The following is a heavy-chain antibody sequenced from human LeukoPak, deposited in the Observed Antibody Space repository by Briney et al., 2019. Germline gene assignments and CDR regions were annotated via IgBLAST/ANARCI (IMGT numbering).Heavy chain of an antibody. V-gene: IGHV3-48*01. D-gene: IGHD6-19*01. CDR1: GFTFSTYA. J-gene: IGHJ4*02. CDR3: ARRPTAGTFDY. CDR2: ISAGTGTI. Sequence: GGSLRLSCAACGFTFSTYAMNWVRQAPGKGLEWVSYISAGTGTIYYADSVKGRFTVSRDNAKNSLYLQMDSLRGEDTAVYYCARRPTAGTFDYWGQGTLVTVSS.